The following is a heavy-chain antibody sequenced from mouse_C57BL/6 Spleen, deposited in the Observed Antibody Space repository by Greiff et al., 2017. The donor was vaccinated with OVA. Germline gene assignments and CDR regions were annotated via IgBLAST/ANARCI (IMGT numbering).Heavy chain of an antibody. D-gene: IGHD3-3*01. Sequence: VQLQQSVAELVRPGASVKLSCTASGFTIKNTYMHWVKQRPEQGLEWIGRIDPANGNTNYAPKFKGKATITADTSSNTAYLQLSSLTSEDTAIYYWARWADYAMDYWGQGTSVTVSS. J-gene: IGHJ4*01. V-gene: IGHV14-3*01. CDR1: GFTIKNTY. CDR2: IDPANGNT. CDR3: ARWADYAMDY.